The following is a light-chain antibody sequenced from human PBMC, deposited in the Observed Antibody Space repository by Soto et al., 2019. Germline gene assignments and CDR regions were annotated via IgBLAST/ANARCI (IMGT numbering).Light chain of an antibody. V-gene: IGKV3-15*01. J-gene: IGKJ5*01. CDR2: GAS. CDR3: QQYNTWRSIT. CDR1: QSVSTN. Sequence: EIVLTQSPSTLSVSPGERASLSCRASQSVSTNVAWYQHKPGQAPGLLIYGASTRATGIPARFSGTGSGTEFTLTISGLQSEDFAVYYCQQYNTWRSITFGQGTRLEIK.